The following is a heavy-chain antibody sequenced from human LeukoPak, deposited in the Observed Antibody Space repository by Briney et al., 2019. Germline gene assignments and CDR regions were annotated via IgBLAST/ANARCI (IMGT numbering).Heavy chain of an antibody. J-gene: IGHJ4*02. CDR1: GYTFTDYY. Sequence: ASVKVSCKASGYTFTDYYMQWVRQAPGQSLEWMGWINPNSGGTYYAQKFQGRVTLTRDTSISTAYMELSRLRSDDTAVYYCVREIRAISVTADWGQGTLVTVSS. V-gene: IGHV1-2*02. D-gene: IGHD2-21*02. CDR3: VREIRAISVTAD. CDR2: INPNSGGT.